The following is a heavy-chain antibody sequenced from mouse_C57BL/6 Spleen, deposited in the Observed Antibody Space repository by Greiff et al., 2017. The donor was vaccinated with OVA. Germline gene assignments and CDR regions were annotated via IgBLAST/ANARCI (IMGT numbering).Heavy chain of an antibody. J-gene: IGHJ1*03. Sequence: QVQLKESGPELVKPGASVKLSCKASGYTFTSYDINWVKQRPGQGLEWIGWIYPRDGSTKYNEKFKGKATLTVDTSSSTAYMELHSLTSEDSAVYFCARIYDYEEVGYFDVWGTGTTVTVSS. CDR2: IYPRDGST. V-gene: IGHV1-85*01. CDR1: GYTFTSYD. D-gene: IGHD2-4*01. CDR3: ARIYDYEEVGYFDV.